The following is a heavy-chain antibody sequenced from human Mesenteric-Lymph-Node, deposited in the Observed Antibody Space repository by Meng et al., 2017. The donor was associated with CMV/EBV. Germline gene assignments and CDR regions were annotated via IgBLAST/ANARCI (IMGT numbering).Heavy chain of an antibody. CDR1: GFTFSSYW. CDR3: ARWEMATNYFDY. D-gene: IGHD5-24*01. V-gene: IGHV3-21*01. J-gene: IGHJ4*02. CDR2: ISSSSSYI. Sequence: GESLKISCAASGFTFSSYWMHWVRQAPGKGLEWVSSISSSSSYIYYADSVKGRFTISRDNAKNSLYLQLNSLRAEDTAVYYCARWEMATNYFDYWGQGTLVTVSS.